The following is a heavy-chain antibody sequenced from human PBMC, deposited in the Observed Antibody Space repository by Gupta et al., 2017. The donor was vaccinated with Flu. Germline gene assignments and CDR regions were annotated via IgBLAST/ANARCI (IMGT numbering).Heavy chain of an antibody. CDR3: TTDNPTYYYGSGSYYNAPEFGY. V-gene: IGHV3-15*01. D-gene: IGHD3-10*01. CDR1: GFTFSNAW. J-gene: IGHJ4*02. CDR2: IKSKTDGGTT. Sequence: EVQLVESGGGLVKPGGSLRLSCAASGFTFSNAWMSWARQAPGKGLDWFGRIKSKTDGGTTDYAAPVKGRFTISRDDSKNTLYLQMNSLKTEDTAVYYCTTDNPTYYYGSGSYYNAPEFGYWGQGTLVTVSS.